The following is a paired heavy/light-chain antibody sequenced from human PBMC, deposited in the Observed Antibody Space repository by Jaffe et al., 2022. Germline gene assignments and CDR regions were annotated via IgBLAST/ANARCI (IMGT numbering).Heavy chain of an antibody. J-gene: IGHJ4*02. CDR2: INTNTGNP. V-gene: IGHV7-4-1*02. CDR3: AREGGGWWHLVGYSSSFVGYFDY. CDR1: GYTFTSYA. D-gene: IGHD6-13*01. Sequence: QVQLVQSGSELKKPGASVKVSCKASGYTFTSYAMNWVRQAPGQGLEWMGWINTNTGNPTYAQGFTGRFVFSLDTSVSTAYLQISSLKAEDTAVYYCAREGGGWWHLVGYSSSFVGYFDYWGQGTLVTVSS.
Light chain of an antibody. CDR2: GAS. Sequence: EIVMTQSPATLSVSPGERATLSCRASQSVSSNLAWYQQKPGQAPRLLIYGASTRATGIPARFSGSGSGTEFTLTISSLQSEDFAVYYCQQYNNWPQWTFGQGTKVEIK. V-gene: IGKV3-15*01. J-gene: IGKJ1*01. CDR1: QSVSSN. CDR3: QQYNNWPQWT.